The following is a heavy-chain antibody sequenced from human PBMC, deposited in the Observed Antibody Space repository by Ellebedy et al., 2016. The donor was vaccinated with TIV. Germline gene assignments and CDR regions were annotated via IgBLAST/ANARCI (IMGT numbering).Heavy chain of an antibody. CDR1: GFTFSGYW. J-gene: IGHJ4*02. CDR3: GRLGVIAGAGASDY. V-gene: IGHV3-74*01. D-gene: IGHD6-13*01. Sequence: PGGSLRLSCAASGFTFSGYWMHWVRQAPGKGLVWVSRINTDGTSRSYADSVKGRFTISRDNAKNSLYLQMSSLRAEDTAVYYCGRLGVIAGAGASDYWGQGTLVIVSS. CDR2: INTDGTSR.